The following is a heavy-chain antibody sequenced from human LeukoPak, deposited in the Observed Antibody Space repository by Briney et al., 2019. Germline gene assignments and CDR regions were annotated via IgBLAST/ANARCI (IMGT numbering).Heavy chain of an antibody. D-gene: IGHD3-22*01. CDR1: GFTFSSYS. CDR2: ISSTSSII. J-gene: IGHJ4*02. CDR3: ARWWANGYPDY. V-gene: IGHV3-48*01. Sequence: PGGSLRLSCAASGFTFSSYSMNWVRQAPGKGLEWVSYISSTSSIIYYADSVKGRFTISRDNAKNSLYLQMNSLRAEDTAVYYCARWWANGYPDYWGQGTLVTVSS.